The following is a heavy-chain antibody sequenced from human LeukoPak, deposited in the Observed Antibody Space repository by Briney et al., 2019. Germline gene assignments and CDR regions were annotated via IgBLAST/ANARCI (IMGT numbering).Heavy chain of an antibody. CDR1: GGTFSSYA. D-gene: IGHD6-19*01. CDR2: IIPIFGTA. CDR3: ARGPDSSDRGGFIWGYY. Sequence: SVKVSCKASGGTFSSYAISWVRQAPGQGLEWMGGIIPIFGTANYAQKFQGRVTITADESTSTAYMELSSLRSEDTAVYYCARGPDSSDRGGFIWGYYWGQGTLVTVSS. V-gene: IGHV1-69*01. J-gene: IGHJ4*02.